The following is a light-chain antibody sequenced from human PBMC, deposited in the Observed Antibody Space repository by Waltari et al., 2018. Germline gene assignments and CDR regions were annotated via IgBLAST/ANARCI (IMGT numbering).Light chain of an antibody. V-gene: IGLV2-18*02. CDR2: EVT. Sequence: QSALTPPPSVPGSPGQSVTIPCTGSNSDVGYFNRLTWYQKAPGPAPKLLIFEVTNRPSGVPDRFSGSKSGNTASLTISGLQADDETDYYCMSYTTSDTWVFGGGTKVTVL. CDR3: MSYTTSDTWV. CDR1: NSDVGYFNR. J-gene: IGLJ3*02.